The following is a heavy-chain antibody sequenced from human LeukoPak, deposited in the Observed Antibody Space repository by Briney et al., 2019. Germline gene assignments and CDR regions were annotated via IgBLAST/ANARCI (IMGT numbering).Heavy chain of an antibody. CDR3: AKVRRSSGWYRGAFDI. J-gene: IGHJ3*02. CDR2: INGSGGST. CDR1: GFTFSSYA. V-gene: IGHV3-23*01. Sequence: PGGSLRLSCAASGFTFSSYAMSWVRQAPGKGLEWVSAINGSGGSTYYADSVKGRFTISRDNSKNTLYLQMNSLRAEDNAVYYCAKVRRSSGWYRGAFDIWGQGTMVTVSS. D-gene: IGHD6-19*01.